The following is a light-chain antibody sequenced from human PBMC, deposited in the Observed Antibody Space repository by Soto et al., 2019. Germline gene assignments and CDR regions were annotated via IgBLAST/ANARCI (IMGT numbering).Light chain of an antibody. V-gene: IGKV3-15*01. CDR1: QSISSN. CDR2: GAS. CDR3: QQRQYWPPIT. Sequence: EIVMTQSPATLSVSLGERATLSCRASQSISSNLAWYQQKPGQAPRLLIYGASTRATGIPDRFSGSGSGTDFTLTISSLEPEDFAVYYCQQRQYWPPITFGQGTRLEIK. J-gene: IGKJ5*01.